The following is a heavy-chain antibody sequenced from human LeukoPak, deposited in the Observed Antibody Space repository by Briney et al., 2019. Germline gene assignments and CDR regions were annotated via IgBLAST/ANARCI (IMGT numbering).Heavy chain of an antibody. V-gene: IGHV4-30-4*07. CDR3: ARRSYYYYMDV. CDR1: GGSISSGGYS. J-gene: IGHJ6*03. CDR2: IYFSGSA. Sequence: PSQTLSLTCTVSGGSISSGGYSWSWIRQPPGKGLEWIGYIYFSGSAYYSPSLKSRVTISVGTSNNQFSLRLSSVTAADTAVYYCARRSYYYYMDVWGKGTMVTVSS.